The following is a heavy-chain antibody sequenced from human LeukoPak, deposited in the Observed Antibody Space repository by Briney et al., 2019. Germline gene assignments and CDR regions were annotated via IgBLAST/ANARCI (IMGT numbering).Heavy chain of an antibody. CDR2: ISGSGGST. Sequence: GGSLRLSCAASEFTFSSYAMSWVRQAPGKGLEWVSAISGSGGSTYYADSVKGRFTISRDNSKNTLYLQMNSLRAEDTAVYYCAKSGTSLNYYYYYMDVWGKGTTVTVSS. CDR1: EFTFSSYA. CDR3: AKSGTSLNYYYYYMDV. D-gene: IGHD6-13*01. V-gene: IGHV3-23*01. J-gene: IGHJ6*03.